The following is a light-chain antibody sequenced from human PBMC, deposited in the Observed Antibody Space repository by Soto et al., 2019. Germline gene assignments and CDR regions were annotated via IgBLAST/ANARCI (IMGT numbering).Light chain of an antibody. V-gene: IGLV2-8*01. J-gene: IGLJ1*01. CDR3: SSYRGGNAFYV. CDR1: SSDIGGYNH. CDR2: EVT. Sequence: HSALTQPPSASGSRGQSVAISCTGTSSDIGGYNHVSWYQQHPGKAPKLMIYEVTKRPSGVPDRFSGSKSGNTASLTVSGLQAEDEADYYCSSYRGGNAFYVFGTGTKVTVL.